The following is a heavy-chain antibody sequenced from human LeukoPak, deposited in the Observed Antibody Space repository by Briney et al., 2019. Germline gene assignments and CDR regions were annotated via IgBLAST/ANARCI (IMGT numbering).Heavy chain of an antibody. J-gene: IGHJ4*02. CDR1: GGTFSSYA. Sequence: ASVKVSCTASGGTFSSYAISWVRQAPGQGLEWMGGIIPIFGTANYAQKFQGRVTITADESTSTAYMELSSLRSEDTAVYYCARSPALYYYDSSYYFDYWGQGTLVTVSS. V-gene: IGHV1-69*13. CDR3: ARSPALYYYDSSYYFDY. D-gene: IGHD3-22*01. CDR2: IIPIFGTA.